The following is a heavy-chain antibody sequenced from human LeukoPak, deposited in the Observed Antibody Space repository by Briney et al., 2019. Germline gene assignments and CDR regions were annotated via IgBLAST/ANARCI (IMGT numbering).Heavy chain of an antibody. CDR2: ISHSGTI. CDR1: GFTFSDYE. J-gene: IGHJ6*02. Sequence: GGSLSLSCAASGFTFSDYEMNWVRQSPGKGLEWVSYISHSGTIRYADSVKGRFTISRDNAKNSLYLQMNSLRAEDTAVYYCARDSHSGGCYDLDVWGQGNTVTVSS. V-gene: IGHV3-48*03. CDR3: ARDSHSGGCYDLDV. D-gene: IGHD6-19*01.